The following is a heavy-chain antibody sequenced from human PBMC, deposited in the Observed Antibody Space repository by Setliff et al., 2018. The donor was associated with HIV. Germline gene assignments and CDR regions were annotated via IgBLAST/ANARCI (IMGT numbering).Heavy chain of an antibody. CDR3: ARRGTWNSQRFHFDY. CDR1: VESFSGFY. CDR2: INHSGST. D-gene: IGHD1-7*01. Sequence: PSETLSLTCAVYVESFSGFYWSWVRQPPGKGLEWIGEINHSGSTNYNPSLKSRVTISVDTSKNQFSLKLNSVTAADTAVYYCARRGTWNSQRFHFDYWGQGTPVTVSS. J-gene: IGHJ4*02. V-gene: IGHV4-34*01.